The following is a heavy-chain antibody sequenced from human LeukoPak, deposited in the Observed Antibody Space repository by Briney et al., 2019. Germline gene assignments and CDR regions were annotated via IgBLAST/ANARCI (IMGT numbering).Heavy chain of an antibody. D-gene: IGHD5-12*01. J-gene: IGHJ6*02. V-gene: IGHV1-18*01. Sequence: ASVKVSCKASGYTFTSYGISWVRQAPGQGLEWMGCISAYNGNTNYAQKLQGRVTMTTDTSTSTAYMELRSLRSDDTAVYYCVLYSGYETYYYYGMDVWGQGTTVTVSS. CDR2: ISAYNGNT. CDR1: GYTFTSYG. CDR3: VLYSGYETYYYYGMDV.